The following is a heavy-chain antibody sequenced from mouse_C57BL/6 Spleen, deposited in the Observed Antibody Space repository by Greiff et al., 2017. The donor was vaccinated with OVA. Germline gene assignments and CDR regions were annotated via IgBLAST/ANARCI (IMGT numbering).Heavy chain of an antibody. J-gene: IGHJ4*01. D-gene: IGHD1-1*01. Sequence: EVQVVESGGDLVKPGGSLKLSCAASGFTFSSYGMSWVRQTPDKRLEWVATISSGGSYTYYPDSVKGRFTISRDNAKNTLYLQMSSLKSEDTAMYYCARHKDYGSSLLEYAMDYWGQGTSVTVSS. CDR3: ARHKDYGSSLLEYAMDY. V-gene: IGHV5-6*01. CDR2: ISSGGSYT. CDR1: GFTFSSYG.